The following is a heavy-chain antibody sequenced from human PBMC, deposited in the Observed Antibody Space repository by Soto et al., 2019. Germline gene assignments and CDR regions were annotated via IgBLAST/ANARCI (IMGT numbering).Heavy chain of an antibody. V-gene: IGHV1-2*02. CDR1: GYPVTAYY. J-gene: IGHJ3*02. CDR3: ARGGGVGVAGSAAFDM. CDR2: INPATGAA. Sequence: QLHLVQSGAVVKKPGASVTVSCSASGYPVTAYYMHWVRQAPGRGLEWMGGINPATGAAKYTQTFPGRVTETRDTSTSKVFMELCGLTSEDTAVFYCARGGGVGVAGSAAFDMWGQGTLVTVSS. D-gene: IGHD3-3*01.